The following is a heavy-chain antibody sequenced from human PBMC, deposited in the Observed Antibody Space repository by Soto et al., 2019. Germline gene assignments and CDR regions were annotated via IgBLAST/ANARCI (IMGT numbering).Heavy chain of an antibody. CDR1: GHTFTSYY. D-gene: IGHD6-6*01. Sequence: ASVKVSCKASGHTFTSYYMHWVRQAPGQGLEWMGIINPSGGSTSYAQKFQGRVTMTRDTSTSTVYMELSSLRSEDTAVYYCALIAYSSSSGYYYYMDVWGKGTTVTVSS. J-gene: IGHJ6*03. CDR3: ALIAYSSSSGYYYYMDV. CDR2: INPSGGST. V-gene: IGHV1-46*03.